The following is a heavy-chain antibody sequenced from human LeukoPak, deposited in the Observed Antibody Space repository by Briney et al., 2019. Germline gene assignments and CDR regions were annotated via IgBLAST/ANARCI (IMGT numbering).Heavy chain of an antibody. J-gene: IGHJ5*02. Sequence: SETLSLTCAVYGGSFSGYYWSWIRQPPGKGLEWIGRIYTSGSTNYNPSLKSRVTMSVDTSKNQFSLKLSSVTAADTAVYYCARGGIVVVPAAIGWFDPWGQGTLVTVSS. CDR1: GGSFSGYY. V-gene: IGHV4-59*10. CDR2: IYTSGST. D-gene: IGHD2-2*02. CDR3: ARGGIVVVPAAIGWFDP.